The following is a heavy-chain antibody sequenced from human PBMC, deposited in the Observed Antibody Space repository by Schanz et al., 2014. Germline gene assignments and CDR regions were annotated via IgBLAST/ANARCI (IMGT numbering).Heavy chain of an antibody. J-gene: IGHJ4*02. D-gene: IGHD5-18*01. CDR1: GFSVSNPY. Sequence: EVQLAESGGGLIQPGGSLRLSCAVSGFSVSNPYMHWVRQPPGKGLEWVSVINSAGTTYYADSVKGRFTFSRDSSKNTVYLQMDSLRADDTSVYYCARGRGYRIGQWGQGILVTVSS. CDR2: INSAGTT. CDR3: ARGRGYRIGQ. V-gene: IGHV3-53*01.